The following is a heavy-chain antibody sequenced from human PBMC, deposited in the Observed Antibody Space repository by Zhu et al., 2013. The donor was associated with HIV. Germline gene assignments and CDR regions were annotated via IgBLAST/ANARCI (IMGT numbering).Heavy chain of an antibody. CDR1: GGTFSSYA. V-gene: IGHV1-69*06. J-gene: IGHJ6*02. Sequence: QVQLVQSGAEVKKPGSSVKVSCKASGGTFSSYAISWVRQAPGQGLEWMGGIIPIFGTANYAQKFQGRVTITADKSTSTAYMELSSLRSEDTAVYYCASDTSRGSAYYYYYGMDVWGQGTTVTVSS. CDR3: ASDTSRGSAYYYYYGMDV. D-gene: IGHD3-10*01. CDR2: IIPIFGTA.